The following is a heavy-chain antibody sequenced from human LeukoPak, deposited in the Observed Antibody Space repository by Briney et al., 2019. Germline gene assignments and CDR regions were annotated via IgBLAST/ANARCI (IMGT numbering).Heavy chain of an antibody. Sequence: SGGSLRLSCAASGFTFSSYWMTWVRQTPGKGLEWVANIKYDGSEDYFVDSVKGRFTISRDNAENSLHLQMSSLRAEDTAVYYCARSANYGGHAFFDYWGQGILVIVSS. CDR2: IKYDGSED. J-gene: IGHJ4*02. CDR1: GFTFSSYW. CDR3: ARSANYGGHAFFDY. V-gene: IGHV3-7*01. D-gene: IGHD4/OR15-4a*01.